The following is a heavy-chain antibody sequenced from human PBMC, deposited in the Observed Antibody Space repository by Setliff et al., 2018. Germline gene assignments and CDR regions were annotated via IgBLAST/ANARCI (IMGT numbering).Heavy chain of an antibody. Sequence: SVKVSCKASGYTFTGYYFHWVRQAPGQGLEWMGGTIPIFGSTNYAQKFQDRVTIITDESTSTAYMELSSLRTEDTAVYYCAREGVDTRSSTDYRYYMDVWGKGTTVTVSS. CDR1: GYTFTGYY. V-gene: IGHV1-69*05. J-gene: IGHJ6*03. D-gene: IGHD5-18*01. CDR3: AREGVDTRSSTDYRYYMDV. CDR2: TIPIFGST.